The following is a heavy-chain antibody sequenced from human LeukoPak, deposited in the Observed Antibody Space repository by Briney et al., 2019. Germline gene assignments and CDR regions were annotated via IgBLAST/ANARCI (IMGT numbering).Heavy chain of an antibody. J-gene: IGHJ4*02. D-gene: IGHD5-18*01. CDR1: GFTFSNYG. V-gene: IGHV3-30*18. CDR3: AKALGYSYGTDY. Sequence: GRSLGLSCAASGFTFSNYGMHWVRQAPGKGLEWVAVISYDGSNKYYADSVKGRFTISRDNSKNTLHLQMNSLRAEDTAVYYCAKALGYSYGTDYWGQGTLVTVSS. CDR2: ISYDGSNK.